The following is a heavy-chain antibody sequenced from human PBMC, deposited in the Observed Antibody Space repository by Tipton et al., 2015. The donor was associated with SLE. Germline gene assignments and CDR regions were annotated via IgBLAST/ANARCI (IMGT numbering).Heavy chain of an antibody. J-gene: IGHJ3*02. V-gene: IGHV4-59*12. CDR3: ARDPIWFGELSAFDI. D-gene: IGHD3-10*01. CDR1: GGSITSYY. CDR2: IYYSGGT. Sequence: TLSLTCTVSGGSITSYYWTWIRQPPGKGLEWIGYIYYSGGTYNNPSLKSRVTISVDTSKNQFSLKLSSVTAADTAVYYCARDPIWFGELSAFDIWGQGTMVTVSS.